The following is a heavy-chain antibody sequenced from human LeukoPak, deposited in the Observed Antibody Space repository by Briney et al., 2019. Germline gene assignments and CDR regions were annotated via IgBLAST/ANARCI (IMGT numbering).Heavy chain of an antibody. Sequence: ASVKVSCKASGYTFTGYYMHWVRQAPGQGLEWMGWINPNNGGTNYAQKFQGRVTMTRDTSINTAYMELSRLRPDDTAVYYCASDVGRSESSPSYSFDYWGQGTLVTVSS. D-gene: IGHD6-25*01. CDR2: INPNNGGT. V-gene: IGHV1-2*02. CDR3: ASDVGRSESSPSYSFDY. CDR1: GYTFTGYY. J-gene: IGHJ4*02.